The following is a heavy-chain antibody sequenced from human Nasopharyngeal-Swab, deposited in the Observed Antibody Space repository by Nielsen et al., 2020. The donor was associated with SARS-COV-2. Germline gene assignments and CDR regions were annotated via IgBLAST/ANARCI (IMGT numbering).Heavy chain of an antibody. Sequence: SETLSLTCTVSGGSISSYYWSWIRQPPGKGLEWIGYIYYSGSTNYNPSLKSRVTISVDTSKNQFSLKLSSVTAADTAVYYCARGGSGWYTNWFDPWGQETLVTVSS. V-gene: IGHV4-59*08. D-gene: IGHD6-19*01. CDR1: GGSISSYY. CDR3: ARGGSGWYTNWFDP. CDR2: IYYSGST. J-gene: IGHJ5*02.